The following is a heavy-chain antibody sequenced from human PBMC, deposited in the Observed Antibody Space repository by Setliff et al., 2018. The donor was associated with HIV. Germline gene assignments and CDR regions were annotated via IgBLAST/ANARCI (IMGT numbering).Heavy chain of an antibody. CDR2: IKHTGST. V-gene: IGHV4-34*01. J-gene: IGHJ5*02. D-gene: IGHD6-19*01. CDR3: ASQPYNSGWFGGWFDP. CDR1: GESFSGYS. Sequence: SETLSLTCAVSGESFSGYSWNWIRQPPGKGLEWIGKIKHTGSTDYNPSLTSRVIISVGPSKNQFTLMLNSVTAADTAVYYCASQPYNSGWFGGWFDPWGQGTLVTVSS.